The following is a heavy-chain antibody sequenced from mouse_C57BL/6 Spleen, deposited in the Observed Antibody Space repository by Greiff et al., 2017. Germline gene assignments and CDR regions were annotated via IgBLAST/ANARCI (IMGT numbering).Heavy chain of an antibody. CDR1: GFTFSSYA. J-gene: IGHJ2*01. Sequence: EVMLVESGGGLVKPGGSLKLSCAASGFTFSSYAMSWVRQTPEKRLEWVATISDGGSYTYYPDNVKGRFTISRDNAKNNLYLQMSHLKSEDTAMYYCARGLVLDYWGQGTTLTVSS. CDR3: ARGLVLDY. CDR2: ISDGGSYT. V-gene: IGHV5-4*03.